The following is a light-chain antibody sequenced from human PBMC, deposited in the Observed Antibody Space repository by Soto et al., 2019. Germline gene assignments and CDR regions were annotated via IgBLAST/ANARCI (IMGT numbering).Light chain of an antibody. CDR3: QQRYSWPT. V-gene: IGKV3-11*01. Sequence: EIVLTQSPDTLSLSPGERATLSCRASQTVSSYLAWYQQKPGQPPRLIVYDASERAPGIPARFIGSGSGTNFSLTVSSLEPEDFALYYCQQRYSWPTFGQGTKVEI. J-gene: IGKJ1*01. CDR2: DAS. CDR1: QTVSSY.